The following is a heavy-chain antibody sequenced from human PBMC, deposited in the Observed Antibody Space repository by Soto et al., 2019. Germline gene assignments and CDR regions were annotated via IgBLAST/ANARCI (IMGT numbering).Heavy chain of an antibody. CDR2: ISYDGSNQ. V-gene: IGHV3-30-3*02. Sequence: QVQLVESGGGVVQPGRSLRLSCSASGFTFSDFEMYWVRQAPGEGLDWVSFISYDGSNQYYAGSVKGRFTVSRDNSKNTLFLLMNSLRPEDTAVYFWAKRSGTAPRFDSWGQGTLVNVSS. CDR1: GFTFSDFE. J-gene: IGHJ4*02. CDR3: AKRSGTAPRFDS. D-gene: IGHD1-7*01.